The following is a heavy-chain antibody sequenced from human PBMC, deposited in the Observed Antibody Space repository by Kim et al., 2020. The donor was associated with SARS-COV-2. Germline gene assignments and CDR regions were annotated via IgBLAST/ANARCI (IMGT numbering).Heavy chain of an antibody. CDR2: IYSSGTS. D-gene: IGHD3-10*01. V-gene: IGHV4-59*01. CDR1: GDSISSYY. CDR3: ARGGSYSFY. J-gene: IGHJ4*02. Sequence: SETLSLTCTVSGDSISSYYWTWIRQPPGKGLEWIGYIYSSGTSNYNPSLKSRVTISVDTSKNQFSLKMSSVTAADTAVYYCARGGSYSFYWGQGTLVTVS.